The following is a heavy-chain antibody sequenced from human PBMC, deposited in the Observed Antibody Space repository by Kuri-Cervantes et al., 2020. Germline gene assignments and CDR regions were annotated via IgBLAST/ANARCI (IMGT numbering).Heavy chain of an antibody. CDR1: GFTFSSYS. CDR3: AKWIAAADFDY. D-gene: IGHD6-13*01. J-gene: IGHJ4*02. V-gene: IGHV3-48*01. Sequence: GGSLRLSCAASGFTFSSYSMNWVRQAPGKGLEWVSYISSSSSTIYYADSVKGRFTISRDNSKNTLYLQMNSLRAEDTAVYYCAKWIAAADFDYWGQGTLVTVSS. CDR2: ISSSSSTI.